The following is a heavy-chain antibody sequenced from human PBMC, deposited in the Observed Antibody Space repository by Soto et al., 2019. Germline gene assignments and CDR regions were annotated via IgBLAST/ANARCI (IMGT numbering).Heavy chain of an antibody. D-gene: IGHD3-16*02. CDR3: SKDLDGLQGLVDSSFCFDY. CDR1: GFTFNSYG. J-gene: IGHJ4*02. V-gene: IGHV3-30*18. CDR2: ISYDGSDK. Sequence: QVQLVESGGGVVQPGRSLRLSCAASGFTFNSYGMHWVRQAPGKGLEWVAVISYDGSDKYYADSVKGRFTISRDNSTNTLYLQRNSLRAEDTAVYYCSKDLDGLQGLVDSSFCFDYWGQGTLVTVSS.